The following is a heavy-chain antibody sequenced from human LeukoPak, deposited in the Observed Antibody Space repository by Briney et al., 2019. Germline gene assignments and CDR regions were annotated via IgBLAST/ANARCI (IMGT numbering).Heavy chain of an antibody. V-gene: IGHV1-2*02. Sequence: ASVKVSCKASGYTFTGYYMHWVRQAPGQGLEWMGWINPNSGGTNYAQKFQGRVTMTRDTSIGTAYMELSRLRSDDTAVYYCARSTSSRYSSGWRGFDYWGQGTLVTVSS. CDR2: INPNSGGT. J-gene: IGHJ4*02. CDR1: GYTFTGYY. D-gene: IGHD6-19*01. CDR3: ARSTSSRYSSGWRGFDY.